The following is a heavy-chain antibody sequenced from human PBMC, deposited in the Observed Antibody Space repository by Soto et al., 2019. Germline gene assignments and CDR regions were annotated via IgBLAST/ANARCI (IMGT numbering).Heavy chain of an antibody. Sequence: QVQLVQSGAEVKKPGASVKVSCKASGYPFTHYAMHWVRQAPGQRLEWMGWINAGNGNTKYSHKFQGRVTITRDTSETTTYMELSSLGSEGTAVYYCARGRLGDGYNLDYWGQGTLVTVSS. J-gene: IGHJ4*02. D-gene: IGHD5-12*01. CDR3: ARGRLGDGYNLDY. CDR1: GYPFTHYA. V-gene: IGHV1-3*01. CDR2: INAGNGNT.